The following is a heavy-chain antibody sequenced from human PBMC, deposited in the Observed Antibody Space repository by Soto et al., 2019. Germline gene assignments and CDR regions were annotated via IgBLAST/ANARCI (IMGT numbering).Heavy chain of an antibody. V-gene: IGHV3-30*18. D-gene: IGHD6-6*01. CDR1: GFSFSSYG. Sequence: QVQLVESGGGVVQPGRSLRLSCAASGFSFSSYGMHWVRQAPGKGLEWVAVISYDGSNKYYADSVKGRFTISRDNSKNTLYLQMNSLRAEDTAVYYCAKDLSSIAARPRKGGFDYWGQGTLVTVSS. J-gene: IGHJ4*02. CDR2: ISYDGSNK. CDR3: AKDLSSIAARPRKGGFDY.